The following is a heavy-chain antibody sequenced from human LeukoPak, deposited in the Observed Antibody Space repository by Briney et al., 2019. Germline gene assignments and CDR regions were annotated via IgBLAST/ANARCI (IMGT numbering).Heavy chain of an antibody. J-gene: IGHJ4*02. CDR3: ARFGGYSYGFVPGFDY. CDR1: GGSISSYY. CDR2: IFYSGTT. D-gene: IGHD5-18*01. Sequence: PSETLSLTCTVSGGSISSYYWSWLRQPPGKGLEWIGFIFYSGTTNYNPSLKSRVTISVDTSKNQFSLKLSSVTAADTAVYYCARFGGYSYGFVPGFDYWGQGTLVTVSS. V-gene: IGHV4-59*01.